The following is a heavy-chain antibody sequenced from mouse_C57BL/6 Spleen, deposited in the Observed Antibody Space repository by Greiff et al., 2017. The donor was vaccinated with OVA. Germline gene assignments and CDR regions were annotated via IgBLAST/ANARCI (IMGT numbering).Heavy chain of an antibody. CDR3: VREGYSNYVWYFDV. Sequence: VQLKESGGGLVQPKGSLKLSCAASGFTFNTYAMHWVRQAPGKGLEWVARIRSKSSNYATYYADSVKDRFTISRDDSQSMLYLQMNNLKTEDTAMYYCVREGYSNYVWYFDVWGTGTTVTVSS. CDR2: IRSKSSNYAT. D-gene: IGHD2-5*01. CDR1: GFTFNTYA. J-gene: IGHJ1*03. V-gene: IGHV10-3*01.